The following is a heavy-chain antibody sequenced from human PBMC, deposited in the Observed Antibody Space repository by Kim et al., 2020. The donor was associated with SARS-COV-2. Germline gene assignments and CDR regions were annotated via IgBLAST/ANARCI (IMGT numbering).Heavy chain of an antibody. J-gene: IGHJ6*03. CDR1: GFTFSDYT. V-gene: IGHV3-43*01. CDR3: AKEGLRATAFYYYYYYV. Sequence: GGSLRLSCETSGFTFSDYTMNWVRQAPGKGLEWVSLISGDGNRTNYADSVKGRFTISRDNGKNSLSLLMSSLRTEDTALYYCAKEGLRATAFYYYYYYV. D-gene: IGHD5-18*01. CDR2: ISGDGNRT.